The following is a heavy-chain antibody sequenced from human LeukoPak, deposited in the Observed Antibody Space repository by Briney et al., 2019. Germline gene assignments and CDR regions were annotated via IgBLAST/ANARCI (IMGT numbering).Heavy chain of an antibody. Sequence: GGSLRLSCAGSGFTVSSYYMSWVRQAPGKGLEWVSVIYSGGSTYYADSVKGRFTISRDNSKNTLYLQVNSLRAEDTAVYYCARGLSGSYPYFDYWGQGTLVTVSS. J-gene: IGHJ4*02. D-gene: IGHD1-26*01. V-gene: IGHV3-53*01. CDR1: GFTVSSYY. CDR2: IYSGGST. CDR3: ARGLSGSYPYFDY.